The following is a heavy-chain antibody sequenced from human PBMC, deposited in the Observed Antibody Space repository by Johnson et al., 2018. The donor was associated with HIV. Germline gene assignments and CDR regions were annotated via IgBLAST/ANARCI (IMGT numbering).Heavy chain of an antibody. Sequence: VQLVESGGGVVRPGGSLRLSCAASGFTFDDYGMSWVRQGPGKRLEWVSGIKWSGGSTGYADSVKARFMISRDNAKNSLYLQMNSLRVEDTALYYCARVSDDYGGNPAAWGAFDVWGQGTMVTVSS. CDR1: GFTFDDYG. D-gene: IGHD4-23*01. CDR3: ARVSDDYGGNPAAWGAFDV. CDR2: IKWSGGST. V-gene: IGHV3-20*04. J-gene: IGHJ3*01.